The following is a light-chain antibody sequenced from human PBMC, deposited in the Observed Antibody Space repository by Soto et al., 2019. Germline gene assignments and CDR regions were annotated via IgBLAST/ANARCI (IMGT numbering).Light chain of an antibody. CDR1: QSVSSSY. Sequence: EIVLTQSPGTLSLSPGERATLSCRASQSVSSSYLAWYQQKPCQAPRLLIYGASSRATGIPDRFSGSGSGTDFTLTISRLEPEDFAVYYCQQYGSSPWTFGQGTKVELK. J-gene: IGKJ1*01. CDR3: QQYGSSPWT. V-gene: IGKV3-20*01. CDR2: GAS.